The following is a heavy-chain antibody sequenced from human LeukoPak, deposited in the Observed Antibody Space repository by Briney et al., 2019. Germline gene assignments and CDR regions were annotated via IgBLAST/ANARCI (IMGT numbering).Heavy chain of an antibody. V-gene: IGHV3-66*01. J-gene: IGHJ4*02. Sequence: PGGSLRLSCAASGFTVSSNFMSWVRQAPGKGLEWVSVIYSGGSTYYADSVKGRFTISRDNSKNTLYLQMNSLRVEDTAVYYCARAVYLAGVDHWGQGTLVTVSS. CDR1: GFTVSSNF. CDR3: ARAVYLAGVDH. CDR2: IYSGGST. D-gene: IGHD2-2*02.